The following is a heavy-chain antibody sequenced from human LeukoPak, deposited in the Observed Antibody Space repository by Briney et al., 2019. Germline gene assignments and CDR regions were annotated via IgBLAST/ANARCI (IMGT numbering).Heavy chain of an antibody. J-gene: IGHJ4*02. D-gene: IGHD5-24*01. CDR3: ARAPYNSVDY. CDR2: IYYSGST. V-gene: IGHV4-30-4*08. Sequence: SETLSLTCAVYGGSFSGYYWSWIRQPPGKGLEWIGYIYYSGSTYYNPSLKSRVTISVDTSKNQFSLKLSSVTAADTAVYYCARAPYNSVDYWGQGTLVTVSS. CDR1: GGSFSGYY.